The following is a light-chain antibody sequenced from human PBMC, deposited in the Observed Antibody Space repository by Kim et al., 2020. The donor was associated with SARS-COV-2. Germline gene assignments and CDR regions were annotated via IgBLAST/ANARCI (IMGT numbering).Light chain of an antibody. CDR1: RSDVCSYDR. CDR2: EVR. Sequence: QSALTQPPSVSGSPGQSVTISCTGTRSDVCSYDRVSWYQLAPGTAPKLLIDEVRKRPSGVPDRFSGSKSGNTASLTISGLQAEDEAEYYCNSHTSSTAFVFGPGTKVTVL. V-gene: IGLV2-18*02. CDR3: NSHTSSTAFV. J-gene: IGLJ1*01.